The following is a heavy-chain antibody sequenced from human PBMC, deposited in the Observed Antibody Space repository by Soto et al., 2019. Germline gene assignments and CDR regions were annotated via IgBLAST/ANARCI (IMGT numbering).Heavy chain of an antibody. Sequence: HPGGSLRLSCAASGFTFSSYWMSWVRQAPGKGLEWVANIKQDGSEKYYVDSVKGRFTISRDNAKNSLYLQMNSLRAEDTAVYYCARLGYSSSWYFDYWGQGTLVTVSS. J-gene: IGHJ4*02. D-gene: IGHD6-13*01. CDR1: GFTFSSYW. V-gene: IGHV3-7*01. CDR3: ARLGYSSSWYFDY. CDR2: IKQDGSEK.